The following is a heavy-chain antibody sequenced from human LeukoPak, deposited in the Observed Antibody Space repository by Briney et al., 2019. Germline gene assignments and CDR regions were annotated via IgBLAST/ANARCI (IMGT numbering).Heavy chain of an antibody. CDR1: GDSVSRNSAA. CDR2: TYYRSKWYN. CDR3: ARALIVVATTATFDI. Sequence: SQTLSLTCAISGDSVSRNSAAWNWIRQSPSRGLEWLGRTYYRSKWYNDYAISVKSRIIINPDTSKNQFSLQLNSVAPEDTAVYYCARALIVVATTATFDIWGQGTMVTVSS. J-gene: IGHJ3*02. V-gene: IGHV6-1*01. D-gene: IGHD1-26*01.